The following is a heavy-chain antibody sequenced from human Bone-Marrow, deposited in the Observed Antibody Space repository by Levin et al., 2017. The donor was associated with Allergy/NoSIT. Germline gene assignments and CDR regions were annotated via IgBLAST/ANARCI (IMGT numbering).Heavy chain of an antibody. CDR3: AKWASYCGGVCYWFAPFDC. CDR1: GFTFNNYG. CDR2: ISGSGNNI. J-gene: IGHJ4*02. D-gene: IGHD2-21*01. V-gene: IGHV3-23*01. Sequence: GGSLRLSCAASGFTFNNYGLSWVRQAPGKGLEWVSAISGSGNNIYYADSVRGRFTISRDNSKNTLDLQLNSLTAEDTAVYYCAKWASYCGGVCYWFAPFDCWGQGALVTVSS.